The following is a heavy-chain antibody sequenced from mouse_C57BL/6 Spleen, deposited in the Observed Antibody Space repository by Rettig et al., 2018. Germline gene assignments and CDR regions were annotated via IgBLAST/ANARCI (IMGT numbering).Heavy chain of an antibody. CDR3: ASVPGYYEGFAY. J-gene: IGHJ3*01. Sequence: EVQLQQSGPELVTPGASVKIPCKASGYTFPDYNMDWVKQSHGKSPEWIGDINPNNGGTIYNQKFKGKATLTVDKSSSTAYMELRSLTSEDTAVYYCASVPGYYEGFAYWGQGTLVTVSA. CDR1: GYTFPDYN. CDR2: INPNNGGT. D-gene: IGHD2-3*01. V-gene: IGHV1-18*01.